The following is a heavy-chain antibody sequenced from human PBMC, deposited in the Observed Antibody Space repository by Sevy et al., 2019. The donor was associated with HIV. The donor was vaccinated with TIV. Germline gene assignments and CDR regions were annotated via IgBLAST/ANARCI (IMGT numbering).Heavy chain of an antibody. V-gene: IGHV1-2*02. J-gene: IGHJ3*02. CDR1: GYTFTGYY. CDR3: ASPQLGIVDAFDI. CDR2: INPNSGGT. Sequence: ASVKVSCKASGYTFTGYYMHWVRQAPGQGLEWMGWINPNSGGTDYAQKFQGRVTMTRDTSISTAYMELSRLRSDDTAVYYCASPQLGIVDAFDIWGQGTMVTVSS. D-gene: IGHD7-27*01.